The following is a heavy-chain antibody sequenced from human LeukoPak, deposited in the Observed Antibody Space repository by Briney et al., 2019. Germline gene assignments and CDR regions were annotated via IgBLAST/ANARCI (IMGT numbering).Heavy chain of an antibody. Sequence: ASVKVSCKASGYTFTTYYMHWVRQAPGQGLEWMGVINPSGGSTTYAQRFQGRVTMTRDTSTSTIYMEMRSLRSEDTAVYYCARGGAAAYWGQGTPVTASS. CDR1: GYTFTTYY. CDR2: INPSGGST. J-gene: IGHJ4*02. CDR3: ARGGAAAY. D-gene: IGHD6-13*01. V-gene: IGHV1-46*01.